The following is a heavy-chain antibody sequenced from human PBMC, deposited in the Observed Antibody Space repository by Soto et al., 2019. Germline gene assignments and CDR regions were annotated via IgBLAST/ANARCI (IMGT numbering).Heavy chain of an antibody. CDR1: GFTFSSYS. CDR3: ARVISSWGYYYYGMDV. Sequence: GSLRLSCAASGFTFSSYSMNWGRQAPGKGLEWVSSISSSSSYIYYADSVKGRFTISRDNAKNSLYLQMNSLRAEDTAVYYCARVISSWGYYYYGMDVWGQGTTVTVSS. J-gene: IGHJ6*02. CDR2: ISSSSSYI. D-gene: IGHD6-13*01. V-gene: IGHV3-21*01.